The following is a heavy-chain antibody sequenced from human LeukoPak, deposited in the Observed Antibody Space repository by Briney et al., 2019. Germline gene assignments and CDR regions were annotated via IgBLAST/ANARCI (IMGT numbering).Heavy chain of an antibody. Sequence: SVKVSCKASGYTFTGYYMHWVRQAPGQGLEWMGGIIPIFGTANYAQKFQGRVTITADESTSTAYMELSSLRSEDTAVYYCARGTRDYYFDYWGQGTLVTVSS. J-gene: IGHJ4*02. CDR3: ARGTRDYYFDY. CDR1: GYTFTGYY. CDR2: IIPIFGTA. V-gene: IGHV1-69*13. D-gene: IGHD1-1*01.